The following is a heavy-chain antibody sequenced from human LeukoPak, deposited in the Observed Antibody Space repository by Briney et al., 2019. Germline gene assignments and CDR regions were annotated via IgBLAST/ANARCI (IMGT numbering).Heavy chain of an antibody. V-gene: IGHV3-7*01. D-gene: IGHD3-22*01. CDR1: GFTFSSYW. CDR2: IKQDGSEK. J-gene: IGHJ3*02. CDR3: ARDSSDYYDDAFDI. Sequence: GGSLRLSCAASGFTFSSYWMSWVRQAPGKGLEWVANIKQDGSEKYYVDSVKGRFTISRDNAKNSLYLQMNSLRAEDTAVYYCARDSSDYYDDAFDIWGQGTMVTVSS.